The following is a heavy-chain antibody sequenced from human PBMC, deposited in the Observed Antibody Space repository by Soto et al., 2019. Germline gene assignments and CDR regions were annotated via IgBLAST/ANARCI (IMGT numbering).Heavy chain of an antibody. CDR1: GFTFSSYA. CDR2: ISGSGGST. V-gene: IGHV3-23*01. CDR3: AKSDDILTGYYHAFDY. J-gene: IGHJ4*02. D-gene: IGHD3-9*01. Sequence: GGSLRLSCAASGFTFSSYAMSWVRQAPGKGLEWVSAISGSGGSTYYADSVKGRFTISRDNSKNTLYLQMNSLRAEDTAVYYCAKSDDILTGYYHAFDYWGQGTLVTVSS.